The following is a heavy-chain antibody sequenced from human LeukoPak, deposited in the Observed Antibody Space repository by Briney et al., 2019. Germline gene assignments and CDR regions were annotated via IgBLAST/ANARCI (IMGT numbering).Heavy chain of an antibody. D-gene: IGHD1-1*01. CDR1: GGSISSSKYY. J-gene: IGHJ3*02. CDR2: IYFSGST. V-gene: IGHV4-39*01. CDR3: ARQLEGKVVISLDGFDI. Sequence: SETLSLTCTVSGGSISSSKYYWGWVRQSPGKGLEWIGSIYFSGSTYYNPSFQSRVTISVDTSKRQFSLELNSVTAADTALYYCARQLEGKVVISLDGFDIWGQGTMVTVSS.